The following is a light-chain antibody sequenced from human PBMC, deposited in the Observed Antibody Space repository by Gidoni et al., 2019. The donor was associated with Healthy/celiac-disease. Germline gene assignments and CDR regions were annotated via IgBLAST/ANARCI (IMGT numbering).Light chain of an antibody. CDR1: QSLLHSNGYNS. V-gene: IGKV2-28*01. J-gene: IGKJ1*01. CDR3: MQALQTPRT. CDR2: LGS. Sequence: DIVMTQSPLSLPVTPGEPASISCRSSQSLLHSNGYNSLDWYLRKPGQSPQLLIYLGSNRASGVPDRFSGSGSGTDFTLKISRVEAEDVGVYYCMQALQTPRTFGQGTKVEIK.